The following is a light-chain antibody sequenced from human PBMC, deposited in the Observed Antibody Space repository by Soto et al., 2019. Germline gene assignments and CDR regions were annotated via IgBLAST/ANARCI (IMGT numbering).Light chain of an antibody. V-gene: IGLV2-14*01. CDR2: NVS. Sequence: QSALTQPASVSGSPGQSITISCTGTSSDVGDSNYVSWYQQYPGKVPTLLIYNVSNRPSGVSNRFSGSKSGNTASLPISRLQAEDEADYFCTSSTSDSLYVFGTGTKLTVL. CDR1: SSDVGDSNY. J-gene: IGLJ1*01. CDR3: TSSTSDSLYV.